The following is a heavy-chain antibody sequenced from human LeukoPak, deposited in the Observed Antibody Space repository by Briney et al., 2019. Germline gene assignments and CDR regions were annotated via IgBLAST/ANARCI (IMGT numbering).Heavy chain of an antibody. CDR3: ASGYRRPWYFDL. J-gene: IGHJ2*01. D-gene: IGHD5-18*01. CDR2: IYNSGST. V-gene: IGHV4-61*01. Sequence: PSETLSLTCTVSGGSVSSASYYWGWIRQPPGKGLEWIGCIYNSGSTNYNPSLKSRVTISVDASKNQFSLKLSSVTAAETAVYYCASGYRRPWYFDLWGRGTLLTVSS. CDR1: GGSVSSASYY.